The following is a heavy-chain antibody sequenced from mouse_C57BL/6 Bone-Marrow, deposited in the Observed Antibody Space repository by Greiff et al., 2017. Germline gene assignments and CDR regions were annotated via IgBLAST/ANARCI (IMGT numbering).Heavy chain of an antibody. CDR2: IDPETGGT. CDR1: GYTFTDYE. J-gene: IGHJ1*03. D-gene: IGHD2-2*01. Sequence: QVQLQQSGAELVRPGASVTLSCKASGYTFTDYEMLWVKQTPVHGLEWIGAIDPETGGTAYNQKFKGKAILTADKSSSTAYMELRSLTSGDSAVYYCTRPSMVTRGWYFDVWGTGTTVTVSS. CDR3: TRPSMVTRGWYFDV. V-gene: IGHV1-15*01.